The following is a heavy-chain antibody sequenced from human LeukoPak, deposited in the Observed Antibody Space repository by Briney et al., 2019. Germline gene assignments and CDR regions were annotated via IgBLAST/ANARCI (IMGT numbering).Heavy chain of an antibody. CDR2: IKQDGSEK. D-gene: IGHD2-2*01. Sequence: GGSLRLSCAASGFTFSTYWMSWVRQAPGKGLEWVANIKQDGSEKYYVDSLKGRFTISKDNAKNSLYLQMNSLRAEDTAVYYCARFSWASKVFNSWGQGTLVTVSS. V-gene: IGHV3-7*01. CDR3: ARFSWASKVFNS. CDR1: GFTFSTYW. J-gene: IGHJ5*01.